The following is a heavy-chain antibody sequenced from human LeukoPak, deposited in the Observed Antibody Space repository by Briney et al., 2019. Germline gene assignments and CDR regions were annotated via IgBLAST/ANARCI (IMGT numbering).Heavy chain of an antibody. CDR2: ISSSGSTI. Sequence: PGGSLRLSCAASGMAVFNNYMNWVRQAPGKGLEWVSYISSSGSTIYYADSVKGRFTISRDNSKNTLYLQMNSLRAEDTAVYYCANGGSGDDYWGQGTLVTVSS. V-gene: IGHV3-48*01. CDR1: GMAVFNNY. J-gene: IGHJ4*02. D-gene: IGHD2-15*01. CDR3: ANGGSGDDY.